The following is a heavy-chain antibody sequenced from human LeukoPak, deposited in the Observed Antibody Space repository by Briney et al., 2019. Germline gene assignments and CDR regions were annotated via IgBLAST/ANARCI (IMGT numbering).Heavy chain of an antibody. D-gene: IGHD3-9*01. V-gene: IGHV3-23*01. J-gene: IGHJ6*03. CDR3: AKCILTGYYKGYMDV. Sequence: GRSLRLSCAASGFTFDDYAMHWVRQAPGKGLEWVSAISGSGGSTYYADSVKGRFTISRDNSKNTLYQQMNSLRAEDTAVYYCAKCILTGYYKGYMDVWGKGTTVTISS. CDR2: ISGSGGST. CDR1: GFTFDDYA.